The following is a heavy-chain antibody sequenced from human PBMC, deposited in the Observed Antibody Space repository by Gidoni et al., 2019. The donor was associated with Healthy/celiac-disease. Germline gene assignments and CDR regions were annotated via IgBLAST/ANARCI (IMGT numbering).Heavy chain of an antibody. Sequence: EVQLVESGGGLVKPGGSLRLSCAASGFTFSSYSMNWVRQAPGKGLEWVSSISSSSSYIYYADSVKGRFTISRDNAKNSLYLQMNSLRAEDTAVYYCARDTAGYSSIGGLPDYWGQGTLVTVSS. CDR3: ARDTAGYSSIGGLPDY. J-gene: IGHJ4*02. D-gene: IGHD6-19*01. CDR1: GFTFSSYS. V-gene: IGHV3-21*01. CDR2: ISSSSSYI.